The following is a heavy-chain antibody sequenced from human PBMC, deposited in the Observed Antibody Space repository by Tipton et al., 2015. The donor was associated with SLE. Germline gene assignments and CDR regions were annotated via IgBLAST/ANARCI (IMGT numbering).Heavy chain of an antibody. Sequence: GLVKPSETLSLTCTVSGGSISSHYWSWIRQPAGKGLEWIGHIYTSGSTNYNPSLKSRVTISVDTSKNQFSLKLSSVTAADTAVYYCARERRHSSSWVEDAFDIWGQGTMVTVSS. V-gene: IGHV4-4*07. CDR2: IYTSGST. J-gene: IGHJ3*02. CDR3: ARERRHSSSWVEDAFDI. CDR1: GGSISSHY. D-gene: IGHD6-13*01.